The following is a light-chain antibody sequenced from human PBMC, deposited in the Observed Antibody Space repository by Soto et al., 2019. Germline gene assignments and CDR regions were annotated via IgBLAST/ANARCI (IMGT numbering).Light chain of an antibody. CDR1: SAYSNYK. V-gene: IGLV9-49*01. Sequence: QSVLTQPPSASASLGASVPLTCTLSSAYSNYKVDWSQQRPGKGPRFVMRVGTGGIVGSKGDGIPDRFSVLGSGLNRYLTIKNIQEEDESDYHCGADHGSGSNFLVVFGGGTKLTVL. CDR3: GADHGSGSNFLVV. CDR2: VGTGGIVG. J-gene: IGLJ2*01.